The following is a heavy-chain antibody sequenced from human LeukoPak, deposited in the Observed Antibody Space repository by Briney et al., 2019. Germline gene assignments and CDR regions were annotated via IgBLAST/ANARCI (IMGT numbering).Heavy chain of an antibody. J-gene: IGHJ6*03. V-gene: IGHV3-21*01. CDR2: ISSSSSYI. CDR1: GFSVSNNY. D-gene: IGHD6-13*01. CDR3: ARSSYSSSWYTQSFLSDYYMDV. Sequence: PGGSLRLSCAASGFSVSNNYVSWVRQAPGKGLEWVSSISSSSSYIYYADSVKGRFTISRDNAKNSLYLQMNSLRAEDTAVYYCARSSYSSSWYTQSFLSDYYMDVWGKGTTVTVSS.